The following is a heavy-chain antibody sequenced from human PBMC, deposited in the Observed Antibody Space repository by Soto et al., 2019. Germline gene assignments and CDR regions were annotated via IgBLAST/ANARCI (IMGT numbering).Heavy chain of an antibody. Sequence: VSLRLSCAGSGFTFRSFTMNWVRQAPGKGLEWVSTISSNSAYIYYTDALRGRFTISRDNAKNSLHLQMNSLRAEDTAVYYCTRDASRDSSARGWFDPWGPGTLVTVS. CDR1: GFTFRSFT. CDR2: ISSNSAYI. V-gene: IGHV3-21*01. CDR3: TRDASRDSSARGWFDP. J-gene: IGHJ5*02. D-gene: IGHD6-13*01.